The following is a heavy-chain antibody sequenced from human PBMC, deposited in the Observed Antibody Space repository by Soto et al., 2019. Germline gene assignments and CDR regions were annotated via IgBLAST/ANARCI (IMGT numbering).Heavy chain of an antibody. CDR2: ISSNGGST. CDR3: ARVSTKYDFWSGFLPYY. D-gene: IGHD3-3*01. V-gene: IGHV3-64*04. CDR1: GFTFSSYA. Sequence: PGGSLRLSCSASGFTFSSYAMHWVRQAPGKGLEYVSAISSNGGSTYYADSVKVRFTISRDNSKNTLYLQMNSLRAEDTAVYYCARVSTKYDFWSGFLPYYWGQGTLVTVSS. J-gene: IGHJ4*02.